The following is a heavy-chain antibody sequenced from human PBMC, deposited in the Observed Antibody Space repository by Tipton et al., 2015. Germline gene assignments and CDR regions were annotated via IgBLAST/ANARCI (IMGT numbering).Heavy chain of an antibody. J-gene: IGHJ6*02. CDR1: GGSISNYY. CDR2: IFYSGSA. V-gene: IGHV4-59*12. D-gene: IGHD6-19*01. Sequence: TLSLTCTVSGGSISNYYWSWIRQPPGKGLEWIGYIFYSGSATYNPSLKSRVTISVDTSKNQFSLKLTSVTAADTAVYYCASRGAGTSHYAMDVWGQGTTVTVSS. CDR3: ASRGAGTSHYAMDV.